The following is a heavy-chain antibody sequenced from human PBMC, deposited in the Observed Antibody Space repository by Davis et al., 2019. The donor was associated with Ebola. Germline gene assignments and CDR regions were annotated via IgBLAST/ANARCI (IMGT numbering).Heavy chain of an antibody. D-gene: IGHD1-26*01. CDR2: IRNKAYGGTT. CDR3: ARESGGGIDY. J-gene: IGHJ4*02. V-gene: IGHV3-49*04. CDR1: GFNFGEYA. Sequence: GESLKISCTASGFNFGEYALTWVRQTPRKGLEWVGFIRNKAYGGTTEYAASVKGRFTISRDDSANIAYLQMNSLKIEDTAVYYCARESGGGIDYWGQGTLVTVSS.